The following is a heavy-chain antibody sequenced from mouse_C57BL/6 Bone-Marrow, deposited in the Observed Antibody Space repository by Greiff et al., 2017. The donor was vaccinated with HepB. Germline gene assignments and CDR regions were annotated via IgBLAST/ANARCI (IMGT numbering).Heavy chain of an antibody. D-gene: IGHD2-14*01. Sequence: EVKLMESGGDLVRPGGSLKLSCAASGFTFSTSGMSWVRQTPDKRLEWVATINTGGTHTYYADSVRGRFTISKDSAKNTLFLLMSSLRSEDSGIYYCSRDRFDYDFDYWGQGTTLPVSS. CDR2: INTGGTHT. CDR3: SRDRFDYDFDY. V-gene: IGHV5-6*01. J-gene: IGHJ2*01. CDR1: GFTFSTSG.